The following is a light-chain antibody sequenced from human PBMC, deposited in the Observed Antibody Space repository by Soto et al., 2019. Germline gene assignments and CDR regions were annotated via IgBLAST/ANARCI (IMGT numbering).Light chain of an antibody. CDR3: QTWGTGFQF. CDR1: SGHSSYA. Sequence: QLVLTQSPSASASLGASVKLTCTLSSGHSSYAIAWHQKQPGKGPRYLMDLHNDGSHTKGDGIPDRFSGSSSGADRYLIISRLQSEDEADYYCQTWGTGFQFFGGGTKLTVL. V-gene: IGLV4-69*01. CDR2: LHNDGSH. J-gene: IGLJ2*01.